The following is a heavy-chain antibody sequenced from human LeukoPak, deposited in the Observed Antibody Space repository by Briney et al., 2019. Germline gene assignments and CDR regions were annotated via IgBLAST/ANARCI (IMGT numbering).Heavy chain of an antibody. Sequence: SSQTLSLTCTVSGGSISSGSYYWSWIRQPAGKGLEWIGRIYTSGSTNYNPSLKSRVTISVDTSKNQFSLKLSSVTAAGTAVYYCARGMVRGVMELTNWFDPWGQGTLVTVSS. V-gene: IGHV4-61*02. J-gene: IGHJ5*02. D-gene: IGHD3-10*01. CDR2: IYTSGST. CDR1: GGSISSGSYY. CDR3: ARGMVRGVMELTNWFDP.